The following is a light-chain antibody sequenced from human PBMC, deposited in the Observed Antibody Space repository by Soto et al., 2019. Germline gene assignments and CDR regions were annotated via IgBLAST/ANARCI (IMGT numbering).Light chain of an antibody. CDR3: SSYAGSNSWV. Sequence: QSALTQPPSASGSPGQSVTISCTGTSSDVGVYNYVSWYQQRPGKAPKLMIYEVSKRPSGVPDRFSGSKSGNTASLTVSGLQAEDEADYYCSSYAGSNSWVFGGGTKLTAL. CDR2: EVS. V-gene: IGLV2-8*01. J-gene: IGLJ3*02. CDR1: SSDVGVYNY.